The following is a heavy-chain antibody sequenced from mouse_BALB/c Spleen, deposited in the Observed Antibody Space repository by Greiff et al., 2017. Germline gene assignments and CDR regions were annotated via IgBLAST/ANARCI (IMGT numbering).Heavy chain of an antibody. J-gene: IGHJ2*01. CDR3: ARGVTGTGFFDY. V-gene: IGHV3-2*02. CDR1: GYSITSDYA. D-gene: IGHD4-1*01. CDR2: ISYSGST. Sequence: EVQGVESGPGLVKPSQSLSLTCTVTGYSITSDYAWNWIRQFPGNKLEWMGYISYSGSTSYNPSLKSRISITRDTSKNQFFLQLNSVTTEDTATYCGARGVTGTGFFDYWGQGTTLTVSS.